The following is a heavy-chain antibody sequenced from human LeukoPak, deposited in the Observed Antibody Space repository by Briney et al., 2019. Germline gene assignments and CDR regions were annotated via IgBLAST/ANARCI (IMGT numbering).Heavy chain of an antibody. Sequence: PGGSLRLSCAASGLXFSSYAIHWVRQAPGKGLEWVAVISYDGSNKYYADSVKGRFTISRDNSKNTLYLQMNSLRAEDTAVYYCARDRLQCFDYWGQGTLVTVSS. CDR1: GLXFSSYA. CDR2: ISYDGSNK. D-gene: IGHD4-11*01. CDR3: ARDRLQCFDY. V-gene: IGHV3-30-3*01. J-gene: IGHJ4*02.